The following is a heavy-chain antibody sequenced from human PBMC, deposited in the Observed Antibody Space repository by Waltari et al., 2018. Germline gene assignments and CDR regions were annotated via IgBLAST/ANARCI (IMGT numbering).Heavy chain of an antibody. J-gene: IGHJ4*02. D-gene: IGHD3-3*01. V-gene: IGHV1-2*02. CDR1: GYTFTGYY. CDR2: INPNSGGA. Sequence: QVQLVQPGAEVKKPGASVKVSCKASGYTFTGYYIHWVRQAPGQGLEWMGWINPNSGGANYAQRFLGRVTMTRDTSISTAYMESNSLRSDDTALYYCGREIGVSWRVVDYWGQGTLVTVSS. CDR3: GREIGVSWRVVDY.